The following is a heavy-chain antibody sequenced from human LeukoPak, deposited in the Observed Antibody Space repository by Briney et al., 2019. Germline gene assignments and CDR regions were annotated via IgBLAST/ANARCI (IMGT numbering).Heavy chain of an antibody. Sequence: ASVEVSCKASGHTFTVYYMHWVRQAPGQGLEWMGWISAYNGNTNYRQKLQGRVTMTTDTSTSTAYMDLRSLRSDDTAIYYCARDSPDGSGTYYNDSPDYWGQGTLVTVSS. CDR3: ARDSPDGSGTYYNDSPDY. CDR1: GHTFTVYY. D-gene: IGHD3-10*01. CDR2: ISAYNGNT. V-gene: IGHV1-18*04. J-gene: IGHJ4*02.